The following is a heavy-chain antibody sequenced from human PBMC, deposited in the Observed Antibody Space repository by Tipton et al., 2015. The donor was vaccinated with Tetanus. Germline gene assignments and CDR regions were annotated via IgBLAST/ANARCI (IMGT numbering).Heavy chain of an antibody. V-gene: IGHV4-39*07. CDR1: GGSISGSSYY. CDR2: IYYSGSS. J-gene: IGHJ4*02. CDR3: AREVPAAGHFDS. Sequence: TLSLTCTVSGGSISGSSYYWGWIRQPPGKGLEWIGSIYYSGSSYYNPTLKSRVTISVDTSKNQFSLKLSPVTAADTAIYYCAREVPAAGHFDSWGQGTQVTVSS. D-gene: IGHD2-2*01.